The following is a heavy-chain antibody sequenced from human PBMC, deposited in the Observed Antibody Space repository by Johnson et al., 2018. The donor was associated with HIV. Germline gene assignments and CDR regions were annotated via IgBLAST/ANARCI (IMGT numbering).Heavy chain of an antibody. J-gene: IGHJ3*02. CDR1: GFTFSSYA. CDR2: ISYDASNK. D-gene: IGHD4-23*01. Sequence: QEKLVESGGGVVQPGRSLRLSCAASGFTFSSYAMHWVRQAPGKGLEWVAVISYDASNKYYADSVKGRFTLSRDNSKNTVFLQMDSLRGEDTADYYCARDPGNGGRPFDAFDIWGQGTMVTVSS. V-gene: IGHV3-30*04. CDR3: ARDPGNGGRPFDAFDI.